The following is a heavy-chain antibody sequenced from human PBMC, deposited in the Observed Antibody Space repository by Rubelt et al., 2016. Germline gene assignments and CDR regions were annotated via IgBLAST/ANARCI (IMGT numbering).Heavy chain of an antibody. V-gene: IGHV1-18*01. CDR2: INTYNDKT. CDR1: GYTFTTYG. Sequence: QVQLVQSGAEVKKPGASVKVSCKASGYTFTTYGIIWVRRAPGQGLEWMGWINTYNDKTNYPQKCQGRVYMTTDSSTNTGYMEWRSLRSDDTAVYYCARGYFDSTGDFDYWGQGTLVTVSS. J-gene: IGHJ4*02. D-gene: IGHD3-22*01. CDR3: ARGYFDSTGDFDY.